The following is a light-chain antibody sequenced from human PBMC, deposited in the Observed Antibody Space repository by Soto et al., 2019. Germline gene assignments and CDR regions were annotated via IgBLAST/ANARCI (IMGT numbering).Light chain of an antibody. V-gene: IGKV3-15*01. Sequence: EIVMTQSPATLSVSPGERATLSCTASQSVRSNLAWYQQKPGQAPRLLIYGASTRATAIPARFSGSGSGTEFTLTISSLQSEDFAVYYCQQYNDWPLTFGGGTKVEIK. CDR1: QSVRSN. J-gene: IGKJ4*01. CDR2: GAS. CDR3: QQYNDWPLT.